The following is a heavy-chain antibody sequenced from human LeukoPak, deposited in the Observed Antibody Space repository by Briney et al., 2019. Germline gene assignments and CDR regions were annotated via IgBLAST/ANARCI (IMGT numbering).Heavy chain of an antibody. CDR3: ARGHSSSWYYFDY. D-gene: IGHD6-13*01. CDR2: ISSSSSSI. J-gene: IGHJ4*02. Sequence: GGSLRLSCAASGFTFSSYSMNWVRQAPGKGLEWVSSISSSSSSIYYADSVKGRFTISRDNAENSLYLQMNSLRAEDTAVYYCARGHSSSWYYFDYWGQGTLVTVSS. CDR1: GFTFSSYS. V-gene: IGHV3-21*01.